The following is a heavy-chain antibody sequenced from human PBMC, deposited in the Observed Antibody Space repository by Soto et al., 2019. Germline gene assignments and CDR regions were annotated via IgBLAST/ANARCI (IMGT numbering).Heavy chain of an antibody. CDR3: ASVIGPLQLWLQPPYYCGMDV. D-gene: IGHD5-18*01. J-gene: IGHJ6*02. CDR2: ISAYNGNT. Sequence: ASVKVSCKASGYTFTSYGISWVRQAPGQGLEWMGWISAYNGNTNYAQKLQGRVTMTTDTSTSTAYMELRSLRSDDTAVYYCASVIGPLQLWLQPPYYCGMDVWGQGTTVTVSS. CDR1: GYTFTSYG. V-gene: IGHV1-18*01.